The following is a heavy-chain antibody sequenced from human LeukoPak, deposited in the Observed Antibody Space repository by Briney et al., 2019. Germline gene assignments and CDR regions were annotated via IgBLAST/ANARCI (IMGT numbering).Heavy chain of an antibody. CDR3: ARGNSGDS. CDR2: IDPNRGTT. Sequence: ASVKVFCKASGYTFSAYYIHWVRQAPGQGLEWMGWIDPNRGTTKYAPNFQGRVTITRDTSISTAYMELGSLTSDDTAMFYCARGNSGDSWGQGTLVTVSS. V-gene: IGHV1-2*02. D-gene: IGHD4-23*01. J-gene: IGHJ4*02. CDR1: GYTFSAYY.